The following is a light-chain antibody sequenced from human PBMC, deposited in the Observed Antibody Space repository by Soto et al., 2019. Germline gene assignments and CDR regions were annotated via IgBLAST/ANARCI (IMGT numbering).Light chain of an antibody. J-gene: IGLJ3*02. CDR2: GGS. CDR3: CSNAGSSTWV. CDR1: SSDVGIYNL. Sequence: QSVLTQPASVSGSPGQAITISCTGTSSDVGIYNLVSWYQQHPGKAPKLMIYGGSKRPSGVSNRFSGSKSGNTASLTISGLQADDAADYYCCSNAGSSTWVFGGGTNLTVL. V-gene: IGLV2-23*01.